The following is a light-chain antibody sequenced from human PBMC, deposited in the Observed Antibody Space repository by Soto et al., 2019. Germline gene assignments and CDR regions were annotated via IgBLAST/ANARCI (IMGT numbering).Light chain of an antibody. Sequence: QSALTQPASVSGSPGQSITISCTGTSSDVGGYNYVSWYQQLPGPAPKLLIYINNQRPSGVPDRFSGSKSGTSASLAISGLQSVDEADYYCATWDDSLNGRVFGGGTKLTVL. CDR1: SSDVGGYNY. CDR2: INN. J-gene: IGLJ3*02. V-gene: IGLV1-44*01. CDR3: ATWDDSLNGRV.